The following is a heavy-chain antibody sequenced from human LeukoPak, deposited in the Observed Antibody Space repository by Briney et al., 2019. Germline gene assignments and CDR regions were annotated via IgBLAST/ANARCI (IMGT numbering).Heavy chain of an antibody. CDR1: GFHFRDYY. V-gene: IGHV3-11*06. CDR3: ARDRDYAFDY. Sequence: KPGGSLRLSCAASGFHFRDYYMTWIRRAPGKGLEWLSYISSSGSSTNYAASVKGRFTVSRDNAKNSLYLQMNSLRDEDTAVYYCARDRDYAFDYWGQGTLVTVSS. D-gene: IGHD4-17*01. J-gene: IGHJ4*02. CDR2: ISSSGSST.